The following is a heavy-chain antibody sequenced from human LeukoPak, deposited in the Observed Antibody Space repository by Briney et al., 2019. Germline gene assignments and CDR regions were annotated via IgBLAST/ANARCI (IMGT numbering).Heavy chain of an antibody. J-gene: IGHJ6*03. CDR2: IIPIFGTA. CDR3: ASSTMVRGRHYYYFMDV. CDR1: GGTFSSYA. Sequence: SVKVSCKASGGTFSSYAISWVRQAPGQGLEWMGGIIPIFGTANYAQKFQGRVTITTDESTSTAYMELSSLRSEDTAVYYCASSTMVRGRHYYYFMDVWGKGTTVTASS. D-gene: IGHD3-10*01. V-gene: IGHV1-69*05.